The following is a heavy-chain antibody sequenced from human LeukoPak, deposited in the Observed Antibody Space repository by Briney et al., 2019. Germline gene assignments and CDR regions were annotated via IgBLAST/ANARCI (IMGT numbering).Heavy chain of an antibody. CDR1: GFTFSSYG. CDR3: AKLKGQSGNYGDSLHRSRFPFDI. CDR2: IRYDGSNK. Sequence: GGSLRLSCAAAGFTFSSYGIHWVRQAPGKGLEWVAFIRYDGSNKYYADSVKSRFTISRDNSKNTLYLQMNSLRAEDTAVYYCAKLKGQSGNYGDSLHRSRFPFDIWGQGTMVTVSS. D-gene: IGHD1-26*01. J-gene: IGHJ3*02. V-gene: IGHV3-30*02.